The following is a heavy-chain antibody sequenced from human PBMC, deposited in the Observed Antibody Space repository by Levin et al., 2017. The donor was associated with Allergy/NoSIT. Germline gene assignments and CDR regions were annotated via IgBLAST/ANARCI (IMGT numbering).Heavy chain of an antibody. CDR3: AKEPGSPVRYFDWFYY. J-gene: IGHJ4*02. CDR1: GFTSSSYA. CDR2: ISGSGGST. V-gene: IGHV3-23*01. D-gene: IGHD3-9*01. Sequence: GESLKISCAASGFTSSSYAMSWVRQAPGKGLEWVSAISGSGGSTYYADSVKGRFTISRDNSKNTLYLQMNSLRAEDTAVYYCAKEPGSPVRYFDWFYYWGQGTLVTVSS.